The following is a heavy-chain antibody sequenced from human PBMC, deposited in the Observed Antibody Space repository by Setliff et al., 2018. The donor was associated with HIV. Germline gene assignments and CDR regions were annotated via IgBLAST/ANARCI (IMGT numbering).Heavy chain of an antibody. V-gene: IGHV3-23*01. D-gene: IGHD3-10*01. CDR2: IRGSGGDT. J-gene: IGHJ4*02. CDR3: AKKTAAYTSGSWLHY. CDR1: GFTFSSYA. Sequence: GGSLRLSCASSGFTFSSYAMTWVRQAPGKGLECVAVIRGSGGDTYYADSVKGRFVISREKSKSTLYLQMNSLRAEDTAVYYCAKKTAAYTSGSWLHYWGQGTLVTVSS.